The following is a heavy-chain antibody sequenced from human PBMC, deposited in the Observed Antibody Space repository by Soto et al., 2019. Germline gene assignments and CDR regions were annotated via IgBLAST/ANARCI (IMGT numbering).Heavy chain of an antibody. D-gene: IGHD2-2*01. V-gene: IGHV4-30-4*01. CDR3: ARERAAITSWFDP. CDR2: IYYSGST. J-gene: IGHJ5*02. Sequence: PSETLSLTCTVSGGSISSGDYYWSWIRQPPGKGLEWIGYIYYSGSTYYNPSLKSRVTISVDTSKNQFSLKLSSVTAADTAVYYCARERAAITSWFDPWGQGTLVTVSS. CDR1: GGSISSGDYY.